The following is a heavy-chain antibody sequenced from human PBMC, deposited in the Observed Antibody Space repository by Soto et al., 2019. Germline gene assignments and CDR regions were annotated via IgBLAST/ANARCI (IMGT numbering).Heavy chain of an antibody. Sequence: QVQLVESGGGVVQPGRSLRLSCAASGFTFSSYSMHWVRQAPGKGLEWVAAMSYDENSKYFADSVKGRFTISRDNSKNSLSLQMNCLGPEDSAVYYCVRGRTVNDHEDVDSWGQGTLVTVS. CDR3: VRGRTVNDHEDVDS. V-gene: IGHV3-30-3*01. CDR2: MSYDENSK. J-gene: IGHJ4*02. CDR1: GFTFSSYS. D-gene: IGHD3-16*01.